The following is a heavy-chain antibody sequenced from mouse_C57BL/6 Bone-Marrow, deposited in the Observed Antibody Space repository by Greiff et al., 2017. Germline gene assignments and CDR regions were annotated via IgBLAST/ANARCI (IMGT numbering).Heavy chain of an antibody. CDR1: GYSITSGYY. CDR3: ARPGHYYGSHYYYAMDY. CDR2: ISYDGSN. V-gene: IGHV3-6*01. J-gene: IGHJ4*01. Sequence: EVQRVESGPGLVKPSQSLSLTCSVTGYSITSGYYWNWIRQFPGNKLEWMGYISYDGSNNYNPSLKNRISITRDTSKNQFFLKLNSVTTEDTATYYCARPGHYYGSHYYYAMDYWGQGTSVTVSS. D-gene: IGHD1-1*01.